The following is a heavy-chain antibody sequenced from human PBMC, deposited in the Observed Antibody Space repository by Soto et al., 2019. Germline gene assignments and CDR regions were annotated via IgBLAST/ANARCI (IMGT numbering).Heavy chain of an antibody. J-gene: IGHJ5*02. D-gene: IGHD2-15*01. V-gene: IGHV4-31*03. CDR1: GGSISSGGYY. CDR3: ARDGGSGGPDWFDP. CDR2: IYYSGST. Sequence: QVQLQESGPGLVKPSQTLSLTCTVSGGSISSGGYYWSWIRQHPGKGLEWIGYIYYSGSTYYNPSLESRVTISVDTSKNQFSLKLSSVTAADTAVYYCARDGGSGGPDWFDPWGQGTLVTVSS.